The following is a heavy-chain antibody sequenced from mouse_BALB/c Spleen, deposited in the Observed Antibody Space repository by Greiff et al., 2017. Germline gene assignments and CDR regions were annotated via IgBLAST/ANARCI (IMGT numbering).Heavy chain of an antibody. CDR3: ARFGYQAWFAY. Sequence: EVMLVESGGGLVKPGGSLKLSCAASGFTFSSYAMSWVRQTPEKRLEWVASISSGGSTYYPDSVKGRFTISRDNPKNTLFLQMTSLRSEDTAMYYCARFGYQAWFAYWGQGTLVTVSA. D-gene: IGHD2-14*01. CDR1: GFTFSSYA. CDR2: ISSGGST. J-gene: IGHJ3*01. V-gene: IGHV5-6-5*01.